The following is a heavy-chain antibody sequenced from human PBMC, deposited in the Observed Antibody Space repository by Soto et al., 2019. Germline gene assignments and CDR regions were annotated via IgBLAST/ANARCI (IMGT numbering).Heavy chain of an antibody. CDR2: IYYSGST. D-gene: IGHD2-21*02. CDR1: GGSISSSSYF. Sequence: QLQLQESGPGLVKPSETLSLTCSVSGGSISSSSYFWGWIRQPPGKGLEWTGSIYYSGSTYYNPSLTSRVTVSVDTSKNQFSLKLSSVTAADTAVYYCARHPSDFWFDPWGQGTLVTVSS. CDR3: ARHPSDFWFDP. V-gene: IGHV4-39*01. J-gene: IGHJ5*02.